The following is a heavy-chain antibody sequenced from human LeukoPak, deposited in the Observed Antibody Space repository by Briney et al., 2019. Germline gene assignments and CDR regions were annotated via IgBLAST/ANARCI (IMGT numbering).Heavy chain of an antibody. J-gene: IGHJ6*02. CDR2: INHNGNVH. CDR1: GFTFSCLL. CDR3: ARGGGLDV. V-gene: IGHV3-7*03. Sequence: GALGPPFGALGFTFSCLLMELAPPAPREGAEWVASINHNGNVHYYVDSVKGRFHISRDNAKNSLYLQMSNLRAEDTAVYFCARGGGLDVWGQGATVTVSS. D-gene: IGHD5-12*01.